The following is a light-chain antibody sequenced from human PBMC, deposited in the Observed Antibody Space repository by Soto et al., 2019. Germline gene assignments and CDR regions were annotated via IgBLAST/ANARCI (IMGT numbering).Light chain of an antibody. Sequence: QSVLTQPASVSGSPGQSITISCTGTSSDVGGYDYVSWYQQHPGEAPKLIIYEVTKRPSGVPDRFSGSKSGNTASLTVSGLQAEDEADYHCSSYAGGKNFYVFGTGTQLTVL. CDR3: SSYAGGKNFYV. V-gene: IGLV2-8*01. CDR1: SSDVGGYDY. CDR2: EVT. J-gene: IGLJ1*01.